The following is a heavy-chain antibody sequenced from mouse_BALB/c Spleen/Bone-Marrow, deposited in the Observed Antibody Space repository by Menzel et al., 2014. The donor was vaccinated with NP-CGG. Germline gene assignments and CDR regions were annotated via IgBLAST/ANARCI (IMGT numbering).Heavy chain of an antibody. J-gene: IGHJ3*01. CDR1: GLSLTSYG. CDR2: IWNIGTT. V-gene: IGHV2-4-1*01. CDR3: ASEFAY. Sequence: VQRVESGPGLVQSSQSLSITCKVSGLSLTSYGVHWVRLSPGKGLEWLGVIWNIGTTDYNAAFISGLSITKDNSKSQVFFKMNSLKADDTAIYYCASEFAYWGQGTLVTVSA.